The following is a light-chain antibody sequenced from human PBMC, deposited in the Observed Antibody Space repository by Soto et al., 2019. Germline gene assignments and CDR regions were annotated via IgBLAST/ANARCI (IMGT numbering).Light chain of an antibody. CDR2: KAS. CDR3: HQYNRFPRT. V-gene: IGKV1-5*03. J-gene: IGKJ1*01. Sequence: DIQMTQSPSTLSASIGDIVTITCRASQSLSIWLAWYQQKPGKAPKLLIYKASTLQSGVPSRFSGSGSGTEFTLTITSLQPDDFATYYCHQYNRFPRTFGQGTKVEIK. CDR1: QSLSIW.